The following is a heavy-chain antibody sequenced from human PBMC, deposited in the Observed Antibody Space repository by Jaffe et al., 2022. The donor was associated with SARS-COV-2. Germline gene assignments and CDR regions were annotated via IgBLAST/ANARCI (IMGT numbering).Heavy chain of an antibody. CDR2: IYYSGST. CDR1: GGSISSSSYY. D-gene: IGHD2-21*01. V-gene: IGHV4-39*01. CDR3: ARHPKGVKVFDY. Sequence: QLQLQESGPGLVKPSETLSLTCTVSGGSISSSSYYWGWIRQPPGKGLEWIGSIYYSGSTYYNPSLKSRVTISVDTSKNQFSLKLSSVTAADTAVYYCARHPKGVKVFDYWGQGTLVTVSS. J-gene: IGHJ4*02.